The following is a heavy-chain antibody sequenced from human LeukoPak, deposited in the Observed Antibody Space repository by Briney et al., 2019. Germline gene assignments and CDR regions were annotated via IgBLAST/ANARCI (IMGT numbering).Heavy chain of an antibody. CDR2: ISYDGSNK. CDR3: AKGARITIFGVVSDYGMDV. J-gene: IGHJ6*02. CDR1: GFTFSSYG. V-gene: IGHV3-30*18. Sequence: GGSLRLSCAASGFTFSSYGMHWVRQAPGKGLEWVAVISYDGSNKYYADSVKGRFTISRDNSKNTLYLQMNSMRAEDTAVYYCAKGARITIFGVVSDYGMDVWGQGTTVTVSS. D-gene: IGHD3-3*01.